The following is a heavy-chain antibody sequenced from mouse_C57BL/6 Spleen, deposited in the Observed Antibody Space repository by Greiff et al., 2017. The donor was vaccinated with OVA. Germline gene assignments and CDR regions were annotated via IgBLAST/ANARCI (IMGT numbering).Heavy chain of an antibody. CDR3: ARGGIYYDYDEGFAY. J-gene: IGHJ3*01. D-gene: IGHD2-4*01. CDR2: IDPSDSET. V-gene: IGHV1-52*01. Sequence: QVQLQQPGAELVRPGSSVKLSCKASGYTFTSYWMHWVKQRPIQGLEWIGNIDPSDSETHYNQKFKDKATLTVDKSSSTAYMQLSSLTSEDSAVYYCARGGIYYDYDEGFAYWGQGTLVTVSA. CDR1: GYTFTSYW.